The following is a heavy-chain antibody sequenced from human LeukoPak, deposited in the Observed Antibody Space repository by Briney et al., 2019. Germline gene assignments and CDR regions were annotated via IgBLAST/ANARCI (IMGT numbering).Heavy chain of an antibody. V-gene: IGHV3-74*01. D-gene: IGHD1-26*01. CDR1: VFPFSSYA. CDR3: ARARVGDPTDY. Sequence: GGSLRLSCAASVFPFSSYAMCWVRQARGKGLVWVSRVHGDGNNIGYADSVRGRFTISRDNAKNTLYLQMNSLRPEDTAVYYCARARVGDPTDYWGQGTLVTVSS. CDR2: VHGDGNNI. J-gene: IGHJ4*02.